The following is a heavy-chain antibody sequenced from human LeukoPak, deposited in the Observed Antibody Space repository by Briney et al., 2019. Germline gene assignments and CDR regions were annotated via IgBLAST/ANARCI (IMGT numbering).Heavy chain of an antibody. Sequence: PGGSLRLSCAASGFTFSSYAMSWVRQAPGKGLDWVSTITTSGGSTYYADSVKGRFTISRDNSKNTLYLQMNSLRAEDTALYYCARGWQQVDFWGQGTLVTVSS. CDR3: ARGWQQVDF. D-gene: IGHD6-13*01. CDR2: ITTSGGST. V-gene: IGHV3-23*01. CDR1: GFTFSSYA. J-gene: IGHJ4*02.